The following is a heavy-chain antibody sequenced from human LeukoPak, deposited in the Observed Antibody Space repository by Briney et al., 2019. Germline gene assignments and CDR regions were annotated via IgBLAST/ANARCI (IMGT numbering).Heavy chain of an antibody. V-gene: IGHV1-2*04. J-gene: IGHJ6*02. CDR1: GYTFTGYY. D-gene: IGHD6-13*01. Sequence: ASVKVSCKASGYTFTGYYMHWVRQAPGQGLEWMGWINPNSGGTNYAQKFQGWVTMTRDTSISTAYMELSRLRSDDTAVYYCASGGYGYSSSWYGGGYYYGMDVWGQGTTVTVSS. CDR2: INPNSGGT. CDR3: ASGGYGYSSSWYGGGYYYGMDV.